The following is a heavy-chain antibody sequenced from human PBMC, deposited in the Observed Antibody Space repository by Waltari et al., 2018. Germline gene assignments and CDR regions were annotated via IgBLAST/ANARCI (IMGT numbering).Heavy chain of an antibody. CDR1: AGTFSSYT. D-gene: IGHD6-19*01. V-gene: IGHV1-69*08. Sequence: QVQLVQSAAEVQTPGSSVKVSCQTSAGTFSSYTIRWVRQAPGHGLEWMGRIIPILGIANYAQKFQGRVTITADKSTSTADMELSSLRSEDTAVYYCAREGIAVAGDYYYYYGMDVWGQGTTVTVSS. CDR2: IIPILGIA. J-gene: IGHJ6*02. CDR3: AREGIAVAGDYYYYYGMDV.